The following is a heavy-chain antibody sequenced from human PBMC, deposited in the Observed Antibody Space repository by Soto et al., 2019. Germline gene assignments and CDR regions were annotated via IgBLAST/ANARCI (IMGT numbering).Heavy chain of an antibody. J-gene: IGHJ4*02. D-gene: IGHD3-3*01. V-gene: IGHV3-64D*06. Sequence: GGSLRLSCSASGFTFSTYAMHWVRQAPGKGLEYVSAITSNGGSTYYADSVKGRVSISRDNSKNTLYLQMSSVRAEDTAVYSGVKGRRDAYNYDYYFDHWGQGTMVNVSS. CDR1: GFTFSTYA. CDR3: VKGRRDAYNYDYYFDH. CDR2: ITSNGGST.